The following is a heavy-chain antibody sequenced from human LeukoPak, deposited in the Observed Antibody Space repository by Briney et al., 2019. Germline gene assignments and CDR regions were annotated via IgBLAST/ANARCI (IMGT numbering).Heavy chain of an antibody. CDR2: INHSGST. D-gene: IGHD2-2*01. J-gene: IGHJ4*02. CDR3: ATSAGGYCSSASCSGPFDY. Sequence: SETLSLTCAVHGGSFNGYYWSWIRQPPGKGLEWIGEINHSGSTNYNPSLKSRVTISVDTSKNQFSLKLSSVTAADTAVYYCATSAGGYCSSASCSGPFDYWGQGTLVTVSS. CDR1: GGSFNGYY. V-gene: IGHV4-34*01.